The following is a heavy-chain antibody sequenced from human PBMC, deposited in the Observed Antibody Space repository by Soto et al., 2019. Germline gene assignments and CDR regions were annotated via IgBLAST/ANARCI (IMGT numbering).Heavy chain of an antibody. V-gene: IGHV4-31*03. J-gene: IGHJ6*02. D-gene: IGHD6-13*01. Sequence: QVQLQESGPGLVKPSQTLSLTCTVSGGSISSGGYYWIWIRQHPGKGLEWIGYIYYSGSTYYNPSHKTRVTISVATSKNQSSLKLSSVTAADTAVYYCAGDRAAVSTHGYYYYGMDVWGQGTTVTVSS. CDR2: IYYSGST. CDR3: AGDRAAVSTHGYYYYGMDV. CDR1: GGSISSGGYY.